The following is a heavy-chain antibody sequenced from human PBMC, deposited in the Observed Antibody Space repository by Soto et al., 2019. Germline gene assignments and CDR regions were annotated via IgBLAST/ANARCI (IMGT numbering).Heavy chain of an antibody. CDR3: ARQSPYDSDYYYGMDV. Sequence: SETLSLTCTVSGGSISSYYWSWIWQPPGKGLEWIGYIYYSGSTNYNPSLKSRVTISVDTSKNQFSLKLSSVTAADTAVYYCARQSPYDSDYYYGMDVWGQGTTVTVSS. CDR1: GGSISSYY. J-gene: IGHJ6*02. D-gene: IGHD3-22*01. CDR2: IYYSGST. V-gene: IGHV4-59*08.